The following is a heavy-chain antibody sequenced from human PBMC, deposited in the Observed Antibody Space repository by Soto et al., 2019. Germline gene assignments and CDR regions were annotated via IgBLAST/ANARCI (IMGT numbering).Heavy chain of an antibody. J-gene: IGHJ4*02. CDR1: GDSISNYY. Sequence: PSETLSLTCTVSGDSISNYYWSWIRQAPGEGLEWIGFIYHSGNTNYNPSLKSRVTMSIDTSKSQFSLKLNSVTAADTAVYYCAREQGIASSGPFDYWGPGTLVTVSS. V-gene: IGHV4-59*01. CDR3: AREQGIASSGPFDY. CDR2: IYHSGNT. D-gene: IGHD6-13*01.